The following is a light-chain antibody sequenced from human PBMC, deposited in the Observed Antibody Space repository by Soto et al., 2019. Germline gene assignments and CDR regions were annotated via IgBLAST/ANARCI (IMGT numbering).Light chain of an antibody. Sequence: EIVLTQSPGTLSLSPGERATLSCRASQSISSVYLAWYQQKPGQAPRLLIYGASTRATGIPDRFSGSGSGTDFTLTISRLEPEDFAVYYCQQYGSSRSYTFGQGTNVGLK. CDR2: GAS. V-gene: IGKV3-20*01. CDR1: QSISSVY. CDR3: QQYGSSRSYT. J-gene: IGKJ2*01.